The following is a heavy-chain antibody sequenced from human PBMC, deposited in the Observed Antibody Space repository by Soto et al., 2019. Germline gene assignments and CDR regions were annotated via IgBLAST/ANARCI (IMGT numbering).Heavy chain of an antibody. J-gene: IGHJ3*01. V-gene: IGHV5-51*01. Sequence: PGESLKISCKASGYTFTNYWIGWVRQMPGKGLEWMAIIYPPDSDTRYSPSFQGQVTISADKSINTAYLQWRTLRASDTAMYFCARHYDGFDFWGQGTMVTVSS. CDR3: ARHYDGFDF. CDR1: GYTFTNYW. CDR2: IYPPDSDT.